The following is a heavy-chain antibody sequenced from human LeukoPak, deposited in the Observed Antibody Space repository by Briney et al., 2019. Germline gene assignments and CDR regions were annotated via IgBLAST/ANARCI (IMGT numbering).Heavy chain of an antibody. CDR3: ARVREITIFGVVLYDAFDI. J-gene: IGHJ3*02. V-gene: IGHV3-7*01. CDR2: VNQAGSDK. Sequence: PGGSLRLSCAASGFAFSSYWMSWVRQAPGKGLEWVANVNQAGSDKYYMDSVNGRFTISRGNAKNSLYLQMNSLRAEDTAVYYCARVREITIFGVVLYDAFDIWGQGTMVTVSS. D-gene: IGHD3-3*01. CDR1: GFAFSSYW.